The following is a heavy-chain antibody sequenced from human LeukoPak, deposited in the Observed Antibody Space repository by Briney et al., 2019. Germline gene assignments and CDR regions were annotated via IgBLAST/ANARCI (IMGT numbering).Heavy chain of an antibody. J-gene: IGHJ6*03. V-gene: IGHV3-53*01. CDR2: IFSGGTT. CDR3: AGTTSSWGYFYMDV. Sequence: QSGGSLRVSCAASGFSVSSNYMSWVRQAPGKGLEWVSTIFSGGTTDYADSVKGRFTISRDNSKNTVSLQMNNLRVDDTAVYYCAGTTSSWGYFYMDVWGKGTTVTVSS. CDR1: GFSVSSNY. D-gene: IGHD1-26*01.